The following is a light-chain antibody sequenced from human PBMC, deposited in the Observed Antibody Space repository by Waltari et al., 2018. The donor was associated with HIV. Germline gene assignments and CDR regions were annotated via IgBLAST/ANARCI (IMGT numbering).Light chain of an antibody. CDR1: SSDVGGYNY. J-gene: IGLJ3*02. CDR3: SSYTSSSTLV. Sequence: QSALTQPASVSGSPGQSITISCTGTSSDVGGYNYVSWYQQHPGKAPKLMIYDVSNRPCGVSNRFSGSKSGNTASPTISGLQAEDEADYYCSSYTSSSTLVFGGGTKLTVL. V-gene: IGLV2-14*01. CDR2: DVS.